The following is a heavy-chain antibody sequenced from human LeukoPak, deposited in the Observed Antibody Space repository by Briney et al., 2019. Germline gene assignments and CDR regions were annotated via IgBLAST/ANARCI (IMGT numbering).Heavy chain of an antibody. D-gene: IGHD3-3*01. CDR1: GFTFDDYG. Sequence: GGSLRLSCAASGFTFDDYGMSWVRQAPGKGLEWVSGVNWNGGSTGYADSVKGRFTISRDNAKNSLYLQMNSLRAEDTALYYCARGGITIFGVVTTEAFDIWGQGTMVTVSS. CDR3: ARGGITIFGVVTTEAFDI. CDR2: VNWNGGST. J-gene: IGHJ3*02. V-gene: IGHV3-20*04.